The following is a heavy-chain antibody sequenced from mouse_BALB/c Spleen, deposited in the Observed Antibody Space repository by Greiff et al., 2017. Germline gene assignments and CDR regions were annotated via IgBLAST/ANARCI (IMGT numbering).Heavy chain of an antibody. CDR1: GFNIKDTY. V-gene: IGHV14-3*02. J-gene: IGHJ4*01. CDR2: IYPGGGYT. CDR3: ARDPTVDAMDY. Sequence: VQLQQSGAELVKPGASVKLSCTASGFNIKDTYMHWVKQRPGHGLEWIGDIYPGGGYTNYNEKFKGKATLTADTSSSTAYMQLSSLTSEDSAVYFCARDPTVDAMDYWGQGTSVTVSS. D-gene: IGHD1-1*01.